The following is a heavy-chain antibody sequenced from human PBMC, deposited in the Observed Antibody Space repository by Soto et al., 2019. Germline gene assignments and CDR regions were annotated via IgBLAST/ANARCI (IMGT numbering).Heavy chain of an antibody. J-gene: IGHJ6*02. V-gene: IGHV1-3*04. D-gene: IGHD1-26*01. CDR3: ARDLLVGVTVGYHYYGMDV. CDR2: IVTGNGNT. CDR1: GYTFTRNT. Sequence: QVQLVQSGAEVKKPGASVKVSCKASGYTFTRNTIHWVRQAPGQRLEWLGWIVTGNGNTKYSPKMQDRVTITRDASASTADMELSSLRSEDSSLYYCARDLLVGVTVGYHYYGMDVWGQGTTVTVAS.